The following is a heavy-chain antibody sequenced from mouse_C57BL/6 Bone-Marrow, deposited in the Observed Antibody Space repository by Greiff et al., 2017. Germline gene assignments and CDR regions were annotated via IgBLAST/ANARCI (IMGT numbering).Heavy chain of an antibody. J-gene: IGHJ2*01. Sequence: DVHLVESGAELVRPGASVKLSCTASGFNIKDDYMHWVKQRPEQGLEWIGWIDPENGDTEYASKFQGKATITADTSSNTAYLQLSSLTSEDTAVYYCTATTVVERGDWGQGTTLTVSA. CDR3: TATTVVERGD. CDR1: GFNIKDDY. V-gene: IGHV14-4*01. D-gene: IGHD1-1*01. CDR2: IDPENGDT.